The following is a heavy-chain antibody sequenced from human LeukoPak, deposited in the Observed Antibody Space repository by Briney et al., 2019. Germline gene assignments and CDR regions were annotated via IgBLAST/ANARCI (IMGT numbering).Heavy chain of an antibody. D-gene: IGHD5-18*01. CDR2: ISAYNGNA. J-gene: IGHJ4*02. CDR1: GYTFTSYG. CDR3: ARGGRIQLWLLTDY. Sequence: ASVKVSCKASGYTFTSYGISWVRQAPGQGLEWMGWISAYNGNANYAQKLQGRVTTTTDTSTSTAYMELRSLRSDDTAVYYCARGGRIQLWLLTDYWGQGTLVTVSS. V-gene: IGHV1-18*01.